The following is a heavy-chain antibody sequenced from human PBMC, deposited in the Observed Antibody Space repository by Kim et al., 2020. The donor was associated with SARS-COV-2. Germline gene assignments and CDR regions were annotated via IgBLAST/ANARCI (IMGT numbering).Heavy chain of an antibody. D-gene: IGHD3-22*01. V-gene: IGHV1-8*01. J-gene: IGHJ5*02. Sequence: QKFQSRVTMTRNTSISTAYMELSSLRSEDTAVYYCARGPGYGYDSSSFDPWGQGTLVTVSS. CDR3: ARGPGYGYDSSSFDP.